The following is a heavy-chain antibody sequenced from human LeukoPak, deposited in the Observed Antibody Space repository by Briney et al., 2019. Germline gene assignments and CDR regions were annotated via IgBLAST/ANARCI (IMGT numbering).Heavy chain of an antibody. J-gene: IGHJ5*02. CDR2: ITAGGSHT. D-gene: IGHD1-1*01. CDR3: ANLNVP. Sequence: GGSLRLSCTASGLTFSEYAMTWVRQAPGKGLEWVSTITAGGSHTYYPDSVKGRFTISRDNSKNTLYLQMNSLRVEDTAVCYCANLNVPWGQGTLVTVSS. V-gene: IGHV3-23*01. CDR1: GLTFSEYA.